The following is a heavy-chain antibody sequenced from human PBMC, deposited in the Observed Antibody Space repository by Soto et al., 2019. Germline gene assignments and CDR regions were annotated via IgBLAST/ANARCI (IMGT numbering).Heavy chain of an antibody. CDR1: GGSLSSSSYY. CDR3: AILRGYLDY. D-gene: IGHD2-15*01. J-gene: IGHJ4*02. CDR2: IYYSGST. V-gene: IGHV4-39*01. Sequence: LSLTCIVSGGSLSSSSYYWGWIRQPPGKGLEWIASIYYSGSTYYNPSLESRVTISVDTSKNQFSLKLSSVTAADTAVYYCAILRGYLDYWGQGTLVTVSS.